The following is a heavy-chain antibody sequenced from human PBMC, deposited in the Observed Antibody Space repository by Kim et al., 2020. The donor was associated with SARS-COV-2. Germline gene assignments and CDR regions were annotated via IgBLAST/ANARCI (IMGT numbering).Heavy chain of an antibody. CDR3: ARDRSKNY. V-gene: IGHV3-48*04. CDR2: SSTI. J-gene: IGHJ4*02. D-gene: IGHD4-4*01. Sequence: SSTIYYADPVKGRFTISRDNAKNSLYLQMNSLRAEDTAVYYCARDRSKNYWGQGTLVTVSS.